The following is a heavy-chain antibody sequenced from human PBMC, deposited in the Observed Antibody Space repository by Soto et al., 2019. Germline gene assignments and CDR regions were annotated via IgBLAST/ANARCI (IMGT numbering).Heavy chain of an antibody. D-gene: IGHD6-6*01. Sequence: QVQLVQSGAEVKKPGSSVKVSCKASGGTFSSYAISWVRQAPGQGLEWMGGIIPIFGTANYAQKFQGRVTITADESTSTAYMELSSLRSEDTAVYYCARDGKQLVYYYYYYGMDVWGQGTTVTVSS. CDR1: GGTFSSYA. J-gene: IGHJ6*02. V-gene: IGHV1-69*12. CDR3: ARDGKQLVYYYYYYGMDV. CDR2: IIPIFGTA.